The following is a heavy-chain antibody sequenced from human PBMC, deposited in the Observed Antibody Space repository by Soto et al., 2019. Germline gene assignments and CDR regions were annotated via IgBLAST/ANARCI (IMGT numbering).Heavy chain of an antibody. V-gene: IGHV3-23*01. CDR1: GFSFAVYA. J-gene: IGHJ4*02. CDR2: VSGGGAST. CDR3: ARTQTFNGYYGRFDA. Sequence: EVQLWESGGGFVQPGGSLRLSCAATGFSFAVYALTWVRQAPGKGLEWLSAVSGGGASTYYADSVRSRFSISRDVSGNMIYLQLNRLTFGDTVTYDCARTQTFNGYYGRFDAWGQGTWVTRSS. D-gene: IGHD3-3*01.